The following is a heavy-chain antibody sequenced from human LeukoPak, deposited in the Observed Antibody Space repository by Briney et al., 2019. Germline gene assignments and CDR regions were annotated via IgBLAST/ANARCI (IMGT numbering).Heavy chain of an antibody. J-gene: IGHJ4*02. V-gene: IGHV3-66*01. CDR1: GFTVSTNY. CDR3: ARASWGYQFDS. Sequence: GGSLRLSCTAPGFTVSTNYVSWVRQAPGKGLEWVSVIYSSGRTYYAESVKDRFNISRDNSRNTVDLQMNSLRVEDTAMYYCARASWGYQFDSWGQGTLVTVSS. CDR2: IYSSGRT. D-gene: IGHD5-12*01.